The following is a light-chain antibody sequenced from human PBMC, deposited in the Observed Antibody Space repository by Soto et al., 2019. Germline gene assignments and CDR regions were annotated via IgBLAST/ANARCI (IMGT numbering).Light chain of an antibody. Sequence: DIVMTQSPDSLAVSLGERATINCKSSQSVLYSSNSKNYLAWYQQKPGQPPKLLIYWASTRESGVPDRFSGSGSGTDFTLTITSLQAEDVAVYYCQQYYNTPSFTFGPGTKVDIK. CDR1: QSVLYSSNSKNY. V-gene: IGKV4-1*01. CDR3: QQYYNTPSFT. J-gene: IGKJ3*01. CDR2: WAS.